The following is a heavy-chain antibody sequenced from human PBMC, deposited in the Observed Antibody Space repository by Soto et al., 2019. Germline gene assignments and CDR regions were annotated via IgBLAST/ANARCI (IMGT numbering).Heavy chain of an antibody. V-gene: IGHV1-3*01. Sequence: ASVKVSCKASGYTFTSYAMHWVRQAPGQRLEWMGWINAGNGNTKYSQKFQGRVTITRDTSASTAYMELSSLRSEDTAVYYCARVRYYDFWSGYFDYWGQGTLVTVSS. CDR3: ARVRYYDFWSGYFDY. CDR2: INAGNGNT. CDR1: GYTFTSYA. J-gene: IGHJ4*02. D-gene: IGHD3-3*01.